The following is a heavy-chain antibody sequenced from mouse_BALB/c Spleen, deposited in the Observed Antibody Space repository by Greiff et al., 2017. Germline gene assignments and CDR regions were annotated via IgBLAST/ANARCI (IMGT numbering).Heavy chain of an antibody. CDR2: ISSGGST. CDR1: GFTFSSYA. J-gene: IGHJ4*01. V-gene: IGHV5-6-5*01. D-gene: IGHD6-5*01. Sequence: EVMLVESGGGLVKPGGSLKLSCAASGFTFSSYAMSWVRQTLEKRLEWVASISSGGSTYYPDSVKGRFTISRDNARNILYLQMSSLRSEDTAMYYCARGYAGFAMDYWGQGTSVTVSS. CDR3: ARGYAGFAMDY.